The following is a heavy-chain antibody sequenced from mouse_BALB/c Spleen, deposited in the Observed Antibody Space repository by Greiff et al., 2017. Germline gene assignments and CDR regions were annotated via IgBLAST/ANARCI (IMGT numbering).Heavy chain of an antibody. CDR3: ARNTGYDGSSGAWFAY. Sequence: VQLQESGPGLVQPSQSLSITCTVSGFSLTSYGVHWVRQSPGKGLEWLGGIWSGGSTDYNAAFISRLSISKDNSKSQVFFKMNSLQANDTAIYYCARNTGYDGSSGAWFAYWGQGTLVTVSA. V-gene: IGHV2-2*02. CDR2: IWSGGST. J-gene: IGHJ3*01. D-gene: IGHD1-1*01. CDR1: GFSLTSYG.